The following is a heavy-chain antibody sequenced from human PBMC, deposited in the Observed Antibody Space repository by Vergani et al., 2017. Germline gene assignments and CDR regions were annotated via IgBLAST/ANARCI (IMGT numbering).Heavy chain of an antibody. CDR2: ISYDGSNK. CDR1: GFTFSDYA. CDR3: ATGYCSSTSCSPYGMDV. J-gene: IGHJ6*02. D-gene: IGHD2-2*01. Sequence: QVQLVESGGGVVQPGRSLRLSCAASGFTFSDYAFHWVRQAPGKGLEWVAVISYDGSNKYYADSVRGRFTISRDDSKNTLYLQMNSLTTEDTAMYYCATGYCSSTSCSPYGMDVWGQGTTVTVSS. V-gene: IGHV3-30-3*01.